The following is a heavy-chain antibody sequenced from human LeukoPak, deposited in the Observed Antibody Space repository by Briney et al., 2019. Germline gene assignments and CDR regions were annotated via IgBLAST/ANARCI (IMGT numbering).Heavy chain of an antibody. D-gene: IGHD3-22*01. Sequence: PSQTLSLTCTVSGGSISSGDYYWCWIRKPPGKGLEWIAYMYYSGSTYYNPSLKSRVTMSADTSKNQLSLKLSSVTAADTAVYYCARPYYYDSRIDPWGQGILVTVSS. CDR1: GGSISSGDYY. J-gene: IGHJ5*02. CDR2: MYYSGST. V-gene: IGHV4-30-4*01. CDR3: ARPYYYDSRIDP.